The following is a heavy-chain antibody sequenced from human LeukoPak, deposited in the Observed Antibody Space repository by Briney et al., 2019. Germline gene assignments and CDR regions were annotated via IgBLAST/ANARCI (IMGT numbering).Heavy chain of an antibody. D-gene: IGHD3-10*01. J-gene: IGHJ4*02. V-gene: IGHV1-46*01. CDR3: ARDRPLLWFGELAPYYFDY. CDR2: INPSGGST. Sequence: GASVKVSCKASGCTFTSYYMHWVRQAPGQGLEWMGIINPSGGSTSYAQEFQGRVTMTRDTSTSTVYMELSSLRSEDTAVYYCARDRPLLWFGELAPYYFDYWGQGTLVTVSS. CDR1: GCTFTSYY.